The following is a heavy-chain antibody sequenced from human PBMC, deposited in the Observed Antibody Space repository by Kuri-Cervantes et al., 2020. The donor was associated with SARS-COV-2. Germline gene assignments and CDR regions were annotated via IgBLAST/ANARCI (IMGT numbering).Heavy chain of an antibody. J-gene: IGHJ6*03. CDR1: GYTFTGYY. CDR3: ARGVLGVGRFLVVPAAMGADYYYYYMDV. V-gene: IGHV1-2*02. D-gene: IGHD2-2*01. Sequence: ASVKVSCKASGYTFTGYYMHWVRQAPGQGLEWMGWINPNSGGTNYAQKFQGRVTMTRDTSISTAYMELSRLRSDDTAVYYCARGVLGVGRFLVVPAAMGADYYYYYMDVWGKGTTVTVSS. CDR2: INPNSGGT.